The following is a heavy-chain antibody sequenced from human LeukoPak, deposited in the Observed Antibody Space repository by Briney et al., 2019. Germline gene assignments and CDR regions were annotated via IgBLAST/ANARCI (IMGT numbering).Heavy chain of an antibody. CDR3: ARVGRIAGPDRYFDY. V-gene: IGHV4-38-2*02. D-gene: IGHD2/OR15-2a*01. Sequence: SETLSLTCTVSGYSISSGYYWDWIRQPPGKGLEWIGSIYHSGSPYYNSSLKSRVTISVDTSKNQFSLKLSSVTAADTAVYYCARVGRIAGPDRYFDYWGQGTLVTVSS. CDR1: GYSISSGYY. J-gene: IGHJ4*02. CDR2: IYHSGSP.